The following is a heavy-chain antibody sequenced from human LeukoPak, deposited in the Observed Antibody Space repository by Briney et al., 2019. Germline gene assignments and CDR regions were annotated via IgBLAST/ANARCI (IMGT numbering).Heavy chain of an antibody. CDR1: GYTFTGYY. CDR3: ARGRGLRSSGWYGVY. Sequence: ASVKVSFKASGYTFTGYYMHWVRQAPGQGLEWMGWINPNSGGTNYAQKFQGRVTMTRDMSTSTVYMELSSLRSEDTAVYYCARGRGLRSSGWYGVYWGQGTLVTVSS. CDR2: INPNSGGT. J-gene: IGHJ4*02. V-gene: IGHV1-2*02. D-gene: IGHD6-19*01.